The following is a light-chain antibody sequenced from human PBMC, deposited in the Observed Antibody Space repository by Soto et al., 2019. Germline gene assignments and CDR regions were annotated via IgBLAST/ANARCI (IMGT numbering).Light chain of an antibody. CDR2: GAS. J-gene: IGKJ4*01. CDR1: QSVDTR. CDR3: QQYKRWPLT. Sequence: EIEMTQSPATLSVSPGERATLTCWASQSVDTRLAWYQQKPGQAPRRLVYGASTRATGIPSRFSGSGSGTAFTLTISSLQSEDFAVYYCQQYKRWPLTFGGGTKVEIK. V-gene: IGKV3-15*01.